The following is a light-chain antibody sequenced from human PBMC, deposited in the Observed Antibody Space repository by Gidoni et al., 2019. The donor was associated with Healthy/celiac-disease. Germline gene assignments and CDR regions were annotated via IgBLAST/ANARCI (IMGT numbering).Light chain of an antibody. CDR2: EVS. CDR1: SSDVGGYTY. CDR3: SSYTSSSTLV. Sequence: QSALTQPASVSVSPGQSITISCTGTSSDVGGYTYVSWYQQHPGKAPKLMIYEVSNRPSGVSNRFSGSKSGNTASLTISGLQAEDEADYYCSSYTSSSTLVFGTGTKVTVL. J-gene: IGLJ1*01. V-gene: IGLV2-14*01.